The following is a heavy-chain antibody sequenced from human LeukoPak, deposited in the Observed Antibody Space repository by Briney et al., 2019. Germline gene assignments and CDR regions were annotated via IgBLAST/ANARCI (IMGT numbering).Heavy chain of an antibody. D-gene: IGHD1-26*01. CDR2: ISYDGSNK. CDR1: GFTFSSYA. CDR3: AREGASGSPTFDY. J-gene: IGHJ4*02. Sequence: GRSLRLSCAASGFTFSSYAMHWVRQAPGKGLEWVAVISYDGSNKYYADSVKGRFTISRDNSKNTLYLQMNSLRAEDTAVYYCAREGASGSPTFDYWGQGTLVTVSS. V-gene: IGHV3-30*04.